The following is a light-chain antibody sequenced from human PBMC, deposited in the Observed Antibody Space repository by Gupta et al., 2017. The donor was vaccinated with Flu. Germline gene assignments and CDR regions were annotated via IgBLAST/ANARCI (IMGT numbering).Light chain of an antibody. CDR1: SSNIGGHT. CDR3: AAWDNSLGGHYV. CDR2: DDA. Sequence: VTNSWSGSSSNIGGHTVDWYQHLPGAAPRLLIYDDAQRTAGVPARFSASKSGTSASLAISGLQPGDEADYYCAAWDNSLGGHYVFGTGTRVTVL. V-gene: IGLV1-44*01. J-gene: IGLJ1*01.